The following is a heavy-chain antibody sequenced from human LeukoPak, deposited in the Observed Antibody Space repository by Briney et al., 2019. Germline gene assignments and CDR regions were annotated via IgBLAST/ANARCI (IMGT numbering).Heavy chain of an antibody. Sequence: SETLSLTCAVYSDSLSSYYRSWIRQPPGKGLEWIGKIIHDGRVTYNASLGTRVSISADTSKNHFTLELKSVTATDTATYYCVTGLIPAEPLGQGTLVTVSS. J-gene: IGHJ5*02. V-gene: IGHV4-34*12. D-gene: IGHD2-21*01. CDR3: VTGLIPAEP. CDR1: SDSLSSYY. CDR2: IIHDGRV.